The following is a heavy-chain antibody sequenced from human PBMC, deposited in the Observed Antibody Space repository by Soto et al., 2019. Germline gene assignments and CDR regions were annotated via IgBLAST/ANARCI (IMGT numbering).Heavy chain of an antibody. Sequence: PSETLSLTCAVDGGSFSGYYWSWIRQPPGKGLEWIGEINHSGSTNYNPSLKSRVTISVDTSKNQFSLKLSSVTAADTAVYYCARSRVVATISRIERASYNWFDPWGQGTLVTVSS. CDR2: INHSGST. V-gene: IGHV4-34*01. CDR1: GGSFSGYY. CDR3: ARSRVVATISRIERASYNWFDP. D-gene: IGHD5-12*01. J-gene: IGHJ5*02.